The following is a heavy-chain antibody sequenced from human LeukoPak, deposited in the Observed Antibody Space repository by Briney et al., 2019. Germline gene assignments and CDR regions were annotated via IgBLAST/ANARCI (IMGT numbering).Heavy chain of an antibody. CDR1: GFTFSSNY. Sequence: GGSLRLSCAASGFTFSSNYMSWVRQAPGKGLEWVSVIYSGGSTYYADSVKGRFTISRGNSKNTLYLQMNSLRAEDTAVYYCARDGYYDSSGPGMDVWGQGTTVTVSS. J-gene: IGHJ6*02. CDR3: ARDGYYDSSGPGMDV. D-gene: IGHD3-22*01. CDR2: IYSGGST. V-gene: IGHV3-53*01.